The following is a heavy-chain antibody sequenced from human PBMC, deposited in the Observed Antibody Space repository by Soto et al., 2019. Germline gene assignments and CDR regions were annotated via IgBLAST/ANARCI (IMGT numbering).Heavy chain of an antibody. CDR2: IYPGDPDT. CDR1: GYSFTNYW. D-gene: IGHD3-10*01. J-gene: IGHJ6*02. V-gene: IGHV5-51*01. Sequence: GESLKISCKGSGYSFTNYWIGWVRQMPGKGLEWMGIIYPGDPDTRYSPSFQGQVTISADKSISTAYLQWSSLKASDTAMYYCARAMVRGKNYYGVDVWGQGTTVTVSS. CDR3: ARAMVRGKNYYGVDV.